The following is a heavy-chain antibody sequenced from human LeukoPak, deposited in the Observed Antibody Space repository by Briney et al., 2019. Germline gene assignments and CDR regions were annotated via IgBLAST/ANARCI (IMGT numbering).Heavy chain of an antibody. J-gene: IGHJ4*02. CDR2: INHSGST. D-gene: IGHD3-3*01. CDR3: ARGDLKSGSN. V-gene: IGHV4-34*01. Sequence: SETLSLTCAVYGGSFSGYYWSWIRQPPGKGLEWIGEINHSGSTNYNPSLKSRVTISVDTSKNQFPLKLSSVTAADTAVYYCARGDLKSGSNWGQGTLVTVSS. CDR1: GGSFSGYY.